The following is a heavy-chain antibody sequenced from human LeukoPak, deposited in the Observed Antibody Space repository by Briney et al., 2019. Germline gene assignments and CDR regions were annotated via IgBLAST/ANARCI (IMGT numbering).Heavy chain of an antibody. CDR2: ISGSGGST. CDR1: GFTFSSYA. V-gene: IGHV3-23*01. Sequence: PGGSLRLSCAASGFTFSSYAMSWVRQAPGKGLEWVSAISGSGGSTYYADSVKGRFTISRDNSKNTLYLQMNSLRAEDTDVYYCAKGIAVAGTTNFDYWGQGTLVTVSS. J-gene: IGHJ4*02. D-gene: IGHD6-19*01. CDR3: AKGIAVAGTTNFDY.